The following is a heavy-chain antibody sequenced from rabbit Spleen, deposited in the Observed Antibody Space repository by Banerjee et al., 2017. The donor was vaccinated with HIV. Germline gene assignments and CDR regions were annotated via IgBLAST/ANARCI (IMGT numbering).Heavy chain of an antibody. V-gene: IGHV1S40*01. J-gene: IGHJ4*01. D-gene: IGHD8-1*01. CDR2: IATGTGRA. Sequence: QSLEESGGDLVKPGASLTLTCTASGFTINVRYWMCWVRQAPGKGLEWIGCIATGTGRAYFANRAKGRFTISQTSSTTVTLQMTNLTAADTATYFCARDVGSNDYTYYFNLWGPGTLVTVS. CDR1: GFTINVRYW. CDR3: ARDVGSNDYTYYFNL.